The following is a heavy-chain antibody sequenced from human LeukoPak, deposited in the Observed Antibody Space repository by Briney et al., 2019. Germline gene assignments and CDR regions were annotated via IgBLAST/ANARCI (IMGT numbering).Heavy chain of an antibody. Sequence: GASVKVSCKASGYTFTGYYMHWVRQAPGQGLEWMGWINPNSGGTNYAQKFQGRVTMTRDTSISTAYMDLSRLRSDDTAVYYCARASSTSLLPFYYYYMDVWGKGTTVTVSS. CDR2: INPNSGGT. D-gene: IGHD2-2*01. CDR1: GYTFTGYY. V-gene: IGHV1-2*02. J-gene: IGHJ6*03. CDR3: ARASSTSLLPFYYYYMDV.